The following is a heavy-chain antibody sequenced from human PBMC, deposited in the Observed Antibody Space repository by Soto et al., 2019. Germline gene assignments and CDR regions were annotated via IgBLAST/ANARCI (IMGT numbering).Heavy chain of an antibody. CDR1: GGSISSSNW. D-gene: IGHD6-13*01. V-gene: IGHV4-4*02. J-gene: IGHJ6*02. CDR2: IYHSGST. CDR3: ARSYSSSWYYYGMDV. Sequence: QVQLQESGPGLVKPSGTLSLTCAVSGGSISSSNWWSWVRQPPGKGLEWIGEIYHSGSTNYNPSLKSRVTIXXDXSXXQVSLKLSSVTAADTAVYYCARSYSSSWYYYGMDVWGQGTTVTVSS.